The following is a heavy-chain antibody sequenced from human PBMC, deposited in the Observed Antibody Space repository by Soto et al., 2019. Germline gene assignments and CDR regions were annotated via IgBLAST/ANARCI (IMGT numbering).Heavy chain of an antibody. CDR1: GFTFSSYA. J-gene: IGHJ5*02. Sequence: GGSLRLSCAASGFTFSSYAMSWVRQAPGKGLEWVSAISGSGGSTYYADSVKGRFTISRDNSKNTLYLQMNSLRAEDTAVYYCAKEERGSSSWYTGGWFDTWGQGTLVTVSS. CDR2: ISGSGGST. V-gene: IGHV3-23*01. CDR3: AKEERGSSSWYTGGWFDT. D-gene: IGHD6-13*01.